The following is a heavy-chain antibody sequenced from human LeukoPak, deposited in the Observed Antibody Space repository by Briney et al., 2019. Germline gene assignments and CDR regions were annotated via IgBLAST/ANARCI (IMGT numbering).Heavy chain of an antibody. J-gene: IGHJ4*02. CDR1: RFTFSSYA. CDR2: IDGSGGTT. Sequence: GGSLRLSCAATRFTFSSYAMGWVRQAPGKGLEWVSVIDGSGGTTYYAGSVKGRFTISRDNSKNTLYLQMNSLRAEDTAVYYCAKDPWHSGSSVGGLDYWGQGTLVAVSS. V-gene: IGHV3-23*01. D-gene: IGHD1-26*01. CDR3: AKDPWHSGSSVGGLDY.